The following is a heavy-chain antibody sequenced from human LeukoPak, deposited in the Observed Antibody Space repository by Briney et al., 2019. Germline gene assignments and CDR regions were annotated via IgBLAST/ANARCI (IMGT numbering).Heavy chain of an antibody. CDR2: INPSGGST. Sequence: ASVKVSCKASGYTFTGYYMHWVRQAPGQGLEWMGIINPSGGSTSYAQKFQGRVTMTRDMSTSTVYMELSSLRSEDTAVYYCARDLGVGDLDYWGQGTLVTVSS. D-gene: IGHD3-10*01. J-gene: IGHJ4*02. CDR1: GYTFTGYY. CDR3: ARDLGVGDLDY. V-gene: IGHV1-46*01.